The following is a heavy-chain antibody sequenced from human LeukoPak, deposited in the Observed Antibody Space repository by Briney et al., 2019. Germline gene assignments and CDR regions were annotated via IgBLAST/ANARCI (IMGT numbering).Heavy chain of an antibody. V-gene: IGHV4-34*01. Sequence: PSETLSLTCAVYGGSSSGYYWSWIRQPPGKGLEWIGEINHSGSTNYNPSLKSRVTISVDTSKNQFSLKLSSVTAADTAVYYCARRATYDFWSGYYADYWGQGTLVTVSS. CDR3: ARRATYDFWSGYYADY. J-gene: IGHJ4*02. D-gene: IGHD3-3*01. CDR2: INHSGST. CDR1: GGSSSGYY.